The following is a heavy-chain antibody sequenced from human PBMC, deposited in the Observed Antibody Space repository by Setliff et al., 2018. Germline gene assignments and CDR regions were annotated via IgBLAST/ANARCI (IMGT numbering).Heavy chain of an antibody. Sequence: SVKVSCKASGGTFSSYVISWVREAPGQGLEWMGGIIPMFGTNYAQKFQGRVTITADESTSTAYMELSSLGSEDTAVYYCTTDWERGDSGRDYRLDYWGQGTLVTVSS. D-gene: IGHD3-10*01. CDR3: TTDWERGDSGRDYRLDY. J-gene: IGHJ4*02. V-gene: IGHV1-69*13. CDR2: IIPMFGT. CDR1: GGTFSSYV.